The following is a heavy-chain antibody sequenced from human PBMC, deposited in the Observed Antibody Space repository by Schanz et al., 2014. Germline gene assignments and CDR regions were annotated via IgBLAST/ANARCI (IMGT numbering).Heavy chain of an antibody. CDR2: IYYSGST. J-gene: IGHJ6*03. D-gene: IGHD2-2*02. CDR3: ARGGARRFPVVPDAIQGLRGHYYYYYLDV. Sequence: QVQLQESGPGLVKPSQTLSLTCTVSGGSISSGGYYWSWIRQHPGKGLEWIGYIYYSGSTYYNPSLKSRVNISEDATKNRFTLKQSSVTAADTAVYDCARGGARRFPVVPDAIQGLRGHYYYYYLDVWGKGTTVTASS. CDR1: GGSISSGGYY. V-gene: IGHV4-31*03.